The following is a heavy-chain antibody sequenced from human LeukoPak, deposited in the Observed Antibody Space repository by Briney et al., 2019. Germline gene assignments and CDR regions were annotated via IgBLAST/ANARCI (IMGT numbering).Heavy chain of an antibody. V-gene: IGHV4-59*08. CDR3: ARHAKWLANYYYYMDV. J-gene: IGHJ6*03. D-gene: IGHD6-19*01. CDR1: GGSISNYY. Sequence: SETLSLTCTVSGGSISNYYCFWIRQPPGKGLEWIGYIYYSGSTNYNPSLKSRVTISVDTSKNQFTLQLSSVTAADTAVYYCARHAKWLANYYYYMDVWGKGTTVTVSS. CDR2: IYYSGST.